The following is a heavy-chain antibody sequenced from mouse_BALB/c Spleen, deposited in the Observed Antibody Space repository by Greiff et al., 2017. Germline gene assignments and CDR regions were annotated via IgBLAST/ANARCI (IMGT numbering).Heavy chain of an antibody. CDR1: GFTFSSFG. Sequence: EVMLVESGGGLVQPGGSRKLSCAASGFTFSSFGMHWVRQAPEKGLVWVAYISSGSSSIYYADTVKGRFTISRDDPKNTLFLQMTSLRSEDTAMYYCARVRLYYFDYWGQGTTLTVSS. CDR2: ISSGSSSI. CDR3: ARVRLYYFDY. J-gene: IGHJ2*01. D-gene: IGHD2-13*01. V-gene: IGHV5-17*02.